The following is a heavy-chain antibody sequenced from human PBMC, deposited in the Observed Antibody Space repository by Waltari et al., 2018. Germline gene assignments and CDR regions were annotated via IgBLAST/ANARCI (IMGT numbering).Heavy chain of an antibody. CDR2: ISSSGTSI. Sequence: EVPLVESGGGLIQPGGSLRLYVAASGLNLGTSSMNWVREATGKGLEWVSYISSSGTSIYYADSVKGRFTISRDNAKKSVLLQMNSLRSEDTAVYFCARKTTPSDSMSAFDSWGQGTLVTVSS. CDR1: GLNLGTSS. CDR3: ARKTTPSDSMSAFDS. J-gene: IGHJ4*02. D-gene: IGHD1-7*01. V-gene: IGHV3-48*01.